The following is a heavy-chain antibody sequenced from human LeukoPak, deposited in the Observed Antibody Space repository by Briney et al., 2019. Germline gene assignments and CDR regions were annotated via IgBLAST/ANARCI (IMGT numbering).Heavy chain of an antibody. D-gene: IGHD2-21*02. Sequence: GGSLRLSCAASGFTFSSYAMSWVRQAPGKGLEWVSAISGSGDSTYYADSVKGRFTISRDNSKNTLYLQMNSLRAEDTAVYYCAKTVPRYCGGDCYPSDNWFDPWGQGTLVTVSS. CDR3: AKTVPRYCGGDCYPSDNWFDP. CDR1: GFTFSSYA. J-gene: IGHJ5*02. CDR2: ISGSGDST. V-gene: IGHV3-23*01.